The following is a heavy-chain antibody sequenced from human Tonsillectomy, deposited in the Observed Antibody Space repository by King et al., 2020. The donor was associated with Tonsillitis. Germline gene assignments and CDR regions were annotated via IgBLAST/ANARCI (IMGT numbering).Heavy chain of an antibody. Sequence: VQLQQWGAGLLKPSETLSLTCAVYGGSFCGYYWSWIRQPPGKGLEWIGEINHSGSTNYNPSLKSRVTISVDTSKNQFSLKLSSVTAADTAVYYCARGRSYYFDYWGQGTLVTVSS. CDR3: ARGRSYYFDY. V-gene: IGHV4-34*01. J-gene: IGHJ4*02. CDR1: GGSFCGYY. CDR2: INHSGST.